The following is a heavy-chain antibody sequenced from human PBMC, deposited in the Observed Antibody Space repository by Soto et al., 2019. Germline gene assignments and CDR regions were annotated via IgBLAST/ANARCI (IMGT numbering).Heavy chain of an antibody. V-gene: IGHV3-33*01. CDR3: ARYYCSGGSCYYGMDV. CDR1: GFTFSSYG. D-gene: IGHD2-15*01. Sequence: QVQLVESGGGVVQPGRSLRLSCAASGFTFSSYGMHWVRQAPGKGLEWVAVIWYDGSNKYYADSVKGRFTISRDNSKNTLYLQMNSLRAEDTAVYYCARYYCSGGSCYYGMDVWGQGTTVTVSS. J-gene: IGHJ6*02. CDR2: IWYDGSNK.